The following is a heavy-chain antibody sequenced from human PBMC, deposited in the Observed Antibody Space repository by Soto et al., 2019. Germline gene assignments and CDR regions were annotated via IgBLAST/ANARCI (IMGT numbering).Heavy chain of an antibody. CDR1: GGSVNSDNFY. Sequence: SETLSLTCTVSGGSVNSDNFYWSWIRQPPGRGLEWIGYIYYTGSTKYNPSLKSRVTISIDTSRNQFSLKLSSVTAADTAVYYCAREFSNSPEAFDSRGKGSLVTASS. V-gene: IGHV4-61*01. CDR3: AREFSNSPEAFDS. CDR2: IYYTGST. D-gene: IGHD6-6*01. J-gene: IGHJ4*02.